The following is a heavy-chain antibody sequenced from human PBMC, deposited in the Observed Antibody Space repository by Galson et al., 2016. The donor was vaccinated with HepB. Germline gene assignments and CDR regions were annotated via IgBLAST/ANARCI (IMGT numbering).Heavy chain of an antibody. CDR2: TSASGDRT. Sequence: SLRLSCAASGFTFSNYAMTWVRQAPGKGLEWVSVTSASGDRTYYAKSVKGRFTISRDNSKNTVYVQMNSLRAEDTAVYYCAKNSAASCYPPGDYWGQGTLVTVSS. CDR3: AKNSAASCYPPGDY. V-gene: IGHV3-23*01. J-gene: IGHJ4*02. CDR1: GFTFSNYA. D-gene: IGHD2-2*01.